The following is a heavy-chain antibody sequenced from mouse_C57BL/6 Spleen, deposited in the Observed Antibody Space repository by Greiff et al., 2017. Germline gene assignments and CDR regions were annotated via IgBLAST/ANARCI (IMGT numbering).Heavy chain of an antibody. J-gene: IGHJ1*03. CDR1: GFTFSSYS. V-gene: IGHV5-9*01. Sequence: EVLLVESGGGLVKPGGSLKLSCAASGFTFSSYSMSWVRQTPEKRLEWVATISGGGGNTYYPDSVKGRFTISRDNAKNTLYLQMSSLRSEDTALYYCGRLWAHGYWYFDVWGTGTTVTVSS. CDR3: GRLWAHGYWYFDV. CDR2: ISGGGGNT. D-gene: IGHD1-1*02.